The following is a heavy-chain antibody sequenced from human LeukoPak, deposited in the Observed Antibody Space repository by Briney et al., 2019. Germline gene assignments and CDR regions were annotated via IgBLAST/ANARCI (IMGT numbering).Heavy chain of an antibody. V-gene: IGHV3-23*01. CDR3: AKHRRDSSGWYFDY. CDR1: GFTFSSYA. D-gene: IGHD6-19*01. J-gene: IGHJ4*02. Sequence: PGGSLRLSCAASGFTFSSYAMSWVRQAPGKGLEWVSAISGSGGSTYYADSVKGRFTISRDNSKNTLYLQMNSLRAEDTAVYYCAKHRRDSSGWYFDYWGQGTLVTVST. CDR2: ISGSGGST.